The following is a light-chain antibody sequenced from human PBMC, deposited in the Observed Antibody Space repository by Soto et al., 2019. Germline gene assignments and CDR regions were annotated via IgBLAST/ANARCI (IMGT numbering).Light chain of an antibody. V-gene: IGKV3-20*01. CDR2: DAS. CDR3: QQYVSSPPT. J-gene: IGKJ1*01. CDR1: QSISSSY. Sequence: EIVLTHSPGTRPSSPGERATLSFSASQSISSSYLAWYQQKPGQAPSLLIYDASSRATGSPDRFSGSGSGTDFTLPISRLEPEDFVVYYCQQYVSSPPTFGQGTKVDI.